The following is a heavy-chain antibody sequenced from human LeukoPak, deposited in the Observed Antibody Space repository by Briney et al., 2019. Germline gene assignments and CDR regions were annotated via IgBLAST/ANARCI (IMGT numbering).Heavy chain of an antibody. CDR3: AREEGGYDSFFDY. CDR2: IYSGGST. J-gene: IGHJ4*02. V-gene: IGHV3-66*01. Sequence: GGSLRLSCAASGFTVSSNYMSWVRQAPGKGLEWVSVIYSGGSTYYADSVKGRFTISRDNSKNTLYLQMNSLRAEDTAVYYCAREEGGYDSFFDYWGQGNLVTVSS. D-gene: IGHD5-12*01. CDR1: GFTVSSNY.